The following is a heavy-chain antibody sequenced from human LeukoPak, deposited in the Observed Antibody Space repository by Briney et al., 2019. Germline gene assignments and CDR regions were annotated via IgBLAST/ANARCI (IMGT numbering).Heavy chain of an antibody. Sequence: SGGSLRLSCAASGFTLSSYAMSWVRQAPGKGLEWVSAISGSGGSTYYADSVKGRFTISRDNSKNTLYLQMNSLRAEDTAVYYCAKRLHLPENFDYWGQGTLVTVSS. CDR2: ISGSGGST. J-gene: IGHJ4*02. D-gene: IGHD2-21*02. CDR3: AKRLHLPENFDY. CDR1: GFTLSSYA. V-gene: IGHV3-23*01.